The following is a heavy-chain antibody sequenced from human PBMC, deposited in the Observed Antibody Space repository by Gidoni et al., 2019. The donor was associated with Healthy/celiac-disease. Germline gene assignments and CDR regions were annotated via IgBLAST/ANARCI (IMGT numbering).Heavy chain of an antibody. Sequence: QVQLVQSGAEVKKPGSSVKSPCKVSEGTLSGYAFTWGRRAPGQGLEWTGGIIPIFGTANYAQKFQGRVTITADKSTSTAYMELSSLRSEDTAVYYCARVGYDFWSGYRYYYYYYMDVWGKGTTVTVSS. J-gene: IGHJ6*03. D-gene: IGHD3-3*01. CDR3: ARVGYDFWSGYRYYYYYYMDV. CDR1: EGTLSGYA. V-gene: IGHV1-69*06. CDR2: IIPIFGTA.